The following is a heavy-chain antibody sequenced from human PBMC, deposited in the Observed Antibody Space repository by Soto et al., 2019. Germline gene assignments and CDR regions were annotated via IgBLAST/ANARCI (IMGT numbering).Heavy chain of an antibody. V-gene: IGHV4-4*07. CDR3: ARVNHGDYLDY. Sequence: TLSLTCAVSGGSMSSYFWSWIRQSAGKGLEWVGRIYPNGNTNFNPSLRRRVTMSVDTSKNQFSLKLTSMTAADTAVYYRARVNHGDYLDYWGQGTQVTVSS. CDR2: IYPNGNT. CDR1: GGSMSSYF. D-gene: IGHD4-17*01. J-gene: IGHJ4*02.